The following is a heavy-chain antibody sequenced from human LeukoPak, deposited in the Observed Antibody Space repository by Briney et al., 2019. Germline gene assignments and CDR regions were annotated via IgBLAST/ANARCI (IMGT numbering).Heavy chain of an antibody. V-gene: IGHV4-39*07. D-gene: IGHD6-13*01. Sequence: PSDTLSLPRTVSGGSISSSRYYWRWTRQPPGKGLEWIGSIYYSGSTYYNPSLKSRVTISVDTSKNQFSLKLSSVTAADTAVYYCAGGLIAAAGTRVDYWGQGTLVTVSS. CDR2: IYYSGST. CDR1: GGSISSSRYY. J-gene: IGHJ4*02. CDR3: AGGLIAAAGTRVDY.